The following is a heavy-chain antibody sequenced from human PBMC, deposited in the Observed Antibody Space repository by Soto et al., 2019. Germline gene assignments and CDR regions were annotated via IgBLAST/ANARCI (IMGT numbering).Heavy chain of an antibody. CDR2: SRNKVIGYTT. V-gene: IGHV3-72*01. CDR1: GLTISDHY. Sequence: EVQLVQSGGGLVQPGGSLRLSCAASGLTISDHYMDWVRQTPGKGLEWIGRSRNKVIGYTTEYAASVKGRFTISRDDSKDSRYLQLNRLRTEDTAVYYCARGVPPFDDWGQGTLVTVSS. J-gene: IGHJ4*02. CDR3: ARGVPPFDD.